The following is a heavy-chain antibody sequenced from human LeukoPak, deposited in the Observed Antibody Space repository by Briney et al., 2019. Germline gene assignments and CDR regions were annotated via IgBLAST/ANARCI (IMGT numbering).Heavy chain of an antibody. D-gene: IGHD6-19*01. CDR3: ARARIAVAGTGNGY. Sequence: GGSLRLSCAASGFTFSSYSMNWVSQAPGKGLEWVAVISYDGSNKYYADSVKGRFTISRDNSKNTLYLQMNSLRAEDTAVYYCARARIAVAGTGNGYWGQGTLVTVSS. CDR1: GFTFSSYS. CDR2: ISYDGSNK. J-gene: IGHJ4*02. V-gene: IGHV3-30*03.